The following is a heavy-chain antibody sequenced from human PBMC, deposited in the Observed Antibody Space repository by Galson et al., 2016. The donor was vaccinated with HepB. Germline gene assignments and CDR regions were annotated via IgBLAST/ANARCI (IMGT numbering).Heavy chain of an antibody. CDR2: INIDGSST. Sequence: VRQAPGRGPVWVSRINIDGSSTTYADSVKGRFTISRDNAKNTLYLQMNSLRAEDTALYYCTRVHREGIAAAGLQIWGQGTLVIVSS. D-gene: IGHD6-13*01. V-gene: IGHV3-74*01. J-gene: IGHJ4*02. CDR3: TRVHREGIAAAGLQI.